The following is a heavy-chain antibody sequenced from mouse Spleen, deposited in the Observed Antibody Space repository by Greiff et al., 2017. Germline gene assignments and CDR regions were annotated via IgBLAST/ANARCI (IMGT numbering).Heavy chain of an antibody. V-gene: IGHV1-82*01. J-gene: IGHJ1*01. D-gene: IGHD2-5*01. CDR1: GYAFSSSW. CDR3: ARVKAYSNYVDWYFDV. Sequence: VQLQESGPELVKPGASVKISCKASGYAFSSSWMNWVKQRPGKGLEWIGRIYPGDGDTNYNGKFKGKATLTADKSSSTAYMQLSSLTSEDSAVYFCARVKAYSNYVDWYFDVWGAGTTVTVSS. CDR2: IYPGDGDT.